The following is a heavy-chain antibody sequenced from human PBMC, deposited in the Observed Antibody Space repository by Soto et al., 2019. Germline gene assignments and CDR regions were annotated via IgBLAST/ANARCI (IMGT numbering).Heavy chain of an antibody. Sequence: ASVKVSGKSSGFTFNNFYLHWVRQAPGQGLEWMGIINPSGGSTSYAQKFLGRVTMTRDTSKSTVYMELSSLTPDDTAIYFCAYLFSFGDRSSFDYWGQGTLVTVSS. J-gene: IGHJ4*02. V-gene: IGHV1-46*02. CDR2: INPSGGST. D-gene: IGHD2-21*02. CDR3: AYLFSFGDRSSFDY. CDR1: GFTFNNFY.